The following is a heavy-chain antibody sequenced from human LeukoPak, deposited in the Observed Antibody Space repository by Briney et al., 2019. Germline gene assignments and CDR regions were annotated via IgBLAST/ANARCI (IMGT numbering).Heavy chain of an antibody. CDR3: ARVDYGDSPPYFDY. Sequence: ASVKVSFKASGYTFTSYGISWVRQAPGQGLEWMGWISAYNGNTNYAQKLQGRVTMTTDTSTSTAYMELRSLRSDDTAVYYCARVDYGDSPPYFDYWGQGTLVTVSS. CDR1: GYTFTSYG. J-gene: IGHJ4*02. V-gene: IGHV1-18*01. CDR2: ISAYNGNT. D-gene: IGHD4-17*01.